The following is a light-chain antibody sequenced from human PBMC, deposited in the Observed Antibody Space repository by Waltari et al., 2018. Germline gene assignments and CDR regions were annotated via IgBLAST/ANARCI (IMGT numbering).Light chain of an antibody. CDR1: QDLHTW. J-gene: IGKJ3*01. CDR2: GAS. Sequence: DIQMTQSPSSVSASVGDRVTIPFRASQDLHTWLAWYQQTPGKAPKLLIQGASSLQSGVPSRFSGSGSGTDFTLTISSLQPEDVATYYCQQANSFPFTFGPGTKVDIK. CDR3: QQANSFPFT. V-gene: IGKV1-12*01.